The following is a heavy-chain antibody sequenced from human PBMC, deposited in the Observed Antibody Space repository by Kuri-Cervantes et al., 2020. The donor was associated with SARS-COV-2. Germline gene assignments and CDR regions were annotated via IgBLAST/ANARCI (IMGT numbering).Heavy chain of an antibody. CDR2: IYHSGST. Sequence: SLTLSCAVSGGSISSDGYTWSWIRQPPGKGLEWIGYIYHSGSTYYNPSLKSRVTISVDRSKNQFSLSLSSVTAADTAVYYCARGRGGYYMGGYYFYSMDVWGKGTTVTVSS. J-gene: IGHJ6*03. CDR1: GGSISSDGYT. V-gene: IGHV4-30-2*01. CDR3: ARGRGGYYMGGYYFYSMDV. D-gene: IGHD3-3*01.